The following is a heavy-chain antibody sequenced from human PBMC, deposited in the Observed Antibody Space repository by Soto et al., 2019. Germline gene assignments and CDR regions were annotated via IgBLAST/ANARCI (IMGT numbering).Heavy chain of an antibody. CDR1: GFSLSTSGVG. J-gene: IGHJ5*02. V-gene: IGHV2-5*02. Sequence: QITLKESGPTLVKPTQTLTLTCTFSGFSLSTSGVGVGWIRQPPGKALEWLALIYWDDDKRYSPSLKSRLTITKDTSKNQVVLTMTNMDPVDTATYYCAHTLEHCSGGSCYSGWFDPWGQGTLVTVSS. CDR3: AHTLEHCSGGSCYSGWFDP. CDR2: IYWDDDK. D-gene: IGHD2-15*01.